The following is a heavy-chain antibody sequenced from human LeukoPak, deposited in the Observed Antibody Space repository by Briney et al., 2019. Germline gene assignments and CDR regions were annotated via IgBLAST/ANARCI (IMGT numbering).Heavy chain of an antibody. CDR3: AREYSAMVLDY. J-gene: IGHJ4*02. D-gene: IGHD5-18*01. CDR2: ISSSSSYT. CDR1: GFTFSDYY. Sequence: GGSLRLSCAASGFTFSDYYMIWIRQAPGKGLEWVSYISSSSSYTNYADSVKGRFTISRDNAQSSLYLQMNSLRAEDTAVYYCAREYSAMVLDYWGQGTLVTVSS. V-gene: IGHV3-11*05.